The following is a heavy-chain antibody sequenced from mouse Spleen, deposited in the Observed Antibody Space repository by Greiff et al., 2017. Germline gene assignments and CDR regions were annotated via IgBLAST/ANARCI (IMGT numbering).Heavy chain of an antibody. CDR3: ARLDYDYDAWFAY. Sequence: EVKLVESGGGLVQPGGSLKLSCAASGFTFSSYTMSWVRQTPEKRLAWVAYISNGGGSTYYPDTVKGRFTISRDNAKNTLYLQMSSLKSEDTAMYYCARLDYDYDAWFAYWGQGTLVTVSA. J-gene: IGHJ3*01. CDR1: GFTFSSYT. V-gene: IGHV5-12-2*01. CDR2: ISNGGGST. D-gene: IGHD2-4*01.